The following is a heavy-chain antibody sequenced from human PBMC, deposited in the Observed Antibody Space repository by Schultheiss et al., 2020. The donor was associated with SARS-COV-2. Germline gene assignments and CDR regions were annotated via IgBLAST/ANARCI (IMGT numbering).Heavy chain of an antibody. D-gene: IGHD7-27*01. CDR1: GFTFDDYA. J-gene: IGHJ4*02. CDR2: ISWNSGSI. Sequence: GESLKISCAASGFTFDDYAMHWVRQAPGKGLEWVSGISWNSGSIGYADSVKGRFTISRDNAKNSLYLQMNSLRAEDTALYYCAKGFPLLTGDSSPPSNWGQGTLVTGSS. CDR3: AKGFPLLTGDSSPPSN. V-gene: IGHV3-9*01.